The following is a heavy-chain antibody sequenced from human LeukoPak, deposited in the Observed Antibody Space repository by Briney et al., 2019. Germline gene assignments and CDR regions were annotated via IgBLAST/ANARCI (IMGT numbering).Heavy chain of an antibody. CDR2: IYYSGST. Sequence: TSETLSLTCTVSGGSISSYYWSWIRQPPGKGLEWIGYIYYSGSTNYNPSLKSRVTVSVDTSKNQFSPKLSSVTAADTAVYYCARTDPPYCSSTSCSRKDAFDIWGQGTMVTVSS. CDR3: ARTDPPYCSSTSCSRKDAFDI. D-gene: IGHD2-2*01. V-gene: IGHV4-59*01. CDR1: GGSISSYY. J-gene: IGHJ3*02.